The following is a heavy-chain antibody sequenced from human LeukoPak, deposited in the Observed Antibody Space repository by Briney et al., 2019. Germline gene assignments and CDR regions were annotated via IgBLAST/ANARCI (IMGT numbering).Heavy chain of an antibody. V-gene: IGHV3-30*14. D-gene: IGHD3-10*01. J-gene: IGHJ5*02. CDR1: GFTFSSSA. Sequence: PGGSLTLSCAVSGFTFSSSAMHWDRQAPGKGPEWVAVLSYDGSNKYYAGSVKGRFTISRDNSKNTLYLQMSSLRGEDTAVYYCARAGFGEFRLDLWGQGTLVTVSS. CDR2: LSYDGSNK. CDR3: ARAGFGEFRLDL.